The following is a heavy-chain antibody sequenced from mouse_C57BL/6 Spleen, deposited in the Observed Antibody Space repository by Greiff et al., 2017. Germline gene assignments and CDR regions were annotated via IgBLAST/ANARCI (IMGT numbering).Heavy chain of an antibody. Sequence: VKLQESGAELVRPGTSVKLSCKASGYTFTSYWMHWVKQRPGQGLEWIGVIDPSDSYTNYNQKFKGKATLTVDTSSSTAYMQLSSLTSEDSAVYYCARSPLWLRRVDYWGQGTTLTVSS. J-gene: IGHJ2*01. CDR3: ARSPLWLRRVDY. D-gene: IGHD2-2*01. CDR1: GYTFTSYW. CDR2: IDPSDSYT. V-gene: IGHV1-59*01.